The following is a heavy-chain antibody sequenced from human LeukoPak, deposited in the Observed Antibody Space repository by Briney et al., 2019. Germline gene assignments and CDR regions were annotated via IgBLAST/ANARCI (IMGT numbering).Heavy chain of an antibody. V-gene: IGHV1-24*01. CDR3: ATFCVYDLLECFDY. Sequence: ASVKVSCKVSGDNLSELTVHWGRQAPGKGVEWIGGFDPEEGERLYAQKFEGRVTMTEDTSTDTAYMQLTSLRSEDTAVYYCATFCVYDLLECFDYWGQGTLVTVSS. CDR1: GDNLSELT. D-gene: IGHD5/OR15-5a*01. J-gene: IGHJ4*02. CDR2: FDPEEGER.